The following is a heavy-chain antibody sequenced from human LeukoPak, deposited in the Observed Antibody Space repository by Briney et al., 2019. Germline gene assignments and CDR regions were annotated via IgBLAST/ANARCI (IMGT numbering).Heavy chain of an antibody. J-gene: IGHJ4*02. CDR1: GFTFRSYW. Sequence: GGSLRLSCAASGFTFRSYWMNWVRQAPGKGLEWVSYISSSGSTIYYADSVKGRFTISRDNAKNSLYLQMNSLRAEDTAVYYCAREFSSSWPALDYWGQGTLVTVSS. CDR2: ISSSGSTI. D-gene: IGHD6-13*01. CDR3: AREFSSSWPALDY. V-gene: IGHV3-48*04.